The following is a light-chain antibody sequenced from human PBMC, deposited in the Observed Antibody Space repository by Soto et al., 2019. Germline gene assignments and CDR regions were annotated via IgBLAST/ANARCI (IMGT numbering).Light chain of an antibody. J-gene: IGKJ2*01. Sequence: EIVLTQSPGTLSLSPGERATLSCRASQSVSSTYLAWYQQKPGQAPRLLIYGASIRATGVPDRFSGSGSGTVFTLTISRLEPEDFAVYSCQQYGSSPYTFGQGTKLEIK. V-gene: IGKV3-20*01. CDR2: GAS. CDR1: QSVSSTY. CDR3: QQYGSSPYT.